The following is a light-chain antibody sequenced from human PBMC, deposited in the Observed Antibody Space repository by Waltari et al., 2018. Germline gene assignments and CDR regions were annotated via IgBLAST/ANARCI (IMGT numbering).Light chain of an antibody. CDR3: QQYNNWPQIT. Sequence: EIVMTQFPATLSVSPGDSVTLSCRASQSIRSDLAWYQQKPGQAPRLLIYSVSTRATGITARFSGSGSETDFTFTISGLQSEDFADYYCQQYNNWPQITFGQGTRLEIK. CDR2: SVS. J-gene: IGKJ5*01. V-gene: IGKV3-15*01. CDR1: QSIRSD.